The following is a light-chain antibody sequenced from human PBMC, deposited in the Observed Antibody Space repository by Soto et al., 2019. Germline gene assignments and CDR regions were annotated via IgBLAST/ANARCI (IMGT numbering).Light chain of an antibody. J-gene: IGKJ1*01. Sequence: DIQVTQSPSSLSASVGDRVTITCRASQSISSYLNWYQHKPGKAPKLLIYKASTLKSGVPSRFSGSGSGTEFTLTISSLQPDDFATYYCQHYNSYSEAFGQGTKVDIK. CDR2: KAS. CDR1: QSISSY. CDR3: QHYNSYSEA. V-gene: IGKV1-5*03.